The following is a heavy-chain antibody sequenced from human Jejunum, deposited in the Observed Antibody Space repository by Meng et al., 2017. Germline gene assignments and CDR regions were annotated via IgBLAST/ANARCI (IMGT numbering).Heavy chain of an antibody. CDR1: GYTLTTYA. J-gene: IGHJ6*02. D-gene: IGHD1-1*01. CDR3: ARALASTYYGMDV. CDR2: INTNTGNP. V-gene: IGHV7-4-1*02. Sequence: ASVQVSCQASGYTLTTYAMKWVRQAPGQGLEWMGWINTNTGNPTYAQDFTGRFVFSLDTSVNTAYLEISSLKPEDTAVYYCARALASTYYGMDVWGQGTTVTVSS.